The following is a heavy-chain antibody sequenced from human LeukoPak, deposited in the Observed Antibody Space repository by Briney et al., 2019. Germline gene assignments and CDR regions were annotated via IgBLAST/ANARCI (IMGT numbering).Heavy chain of an antibody. CDR2: INPNSGGT. V-gene: IGHV1-2*02. D-gene: IGHD6-6*01. Sequence: GASVKVSCKASGYTFTTYTISWVRQAPGQGLEWMGWINPNSGGTNYAQKFQGRVTMTRDTSISTAYMELSRLRSDDTAVYYCARYIAAHNAFDIWGQGTMVTVSS. CDR1: GYTFTTYT. CDR3: ARYIAAHNAFDI. J-gene: IGHJ3*02.